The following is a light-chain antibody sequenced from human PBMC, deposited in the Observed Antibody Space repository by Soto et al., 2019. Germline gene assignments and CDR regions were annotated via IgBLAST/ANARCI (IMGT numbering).Light chain of an antibody. CDR3: QQYNSYLT. Sequence: VIWMTQSPSLLPASTVYRVPITCRMSQGISSYLAWYQQKPRKAPKLLIYDASSLESGVPSRFSGSGSGTEFTLTISSLQPDDFATYYCQQYNSYLTFGGGTKVDIK. CDR2: DAS. J-gene: IGKJ4*01. V-gene: IGKV1D-8*03. CDR1: QGISSY.